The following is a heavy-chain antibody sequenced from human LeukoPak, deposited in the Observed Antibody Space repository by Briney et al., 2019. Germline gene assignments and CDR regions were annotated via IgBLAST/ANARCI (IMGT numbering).Heavy chain of an antibody. J-gene: IGHJ4*02. Sequence: SETLSLTCAVYGGSFSGYYWSWIRQPPGKGLEWIGEINHSGSTNYNPSLKSRVTISVDTSKNQFSLKLSSVAAADTAVYYCARGRSYDGWELRYYFDYWGQGTLVTVSS. CDR3: ARGRSYDGWELRYYFDY. D-gene: IGHD1-26*01. V-gene: IGHV4-34*01. CDR1: GGSFSGYY. CDR2: INHSGST.